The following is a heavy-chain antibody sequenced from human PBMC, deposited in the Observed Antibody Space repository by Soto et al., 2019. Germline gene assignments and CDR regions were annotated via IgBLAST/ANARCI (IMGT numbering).Heavy chain of an antibody. CDR3: AKQKGYCSSTSCYGWAPNWFVP. CDR1: GFTFSSYA. D-gene: IGHD2-2*01. V-gene: IGHV3-23*01. Sequence: QSGGSLRLSCAASGFTFSSYAMSWVRQAPGKGLEWASAISGSGGSTYYADSVKGRFTISRDNSKNTLYLQMNSLRAEDTAVYYCAKQKGYCSSTSCYGWAPNWFVPWGHGTLVTVSS. J-gene: IGHJ5*02. CDR2: ISGSGGST.